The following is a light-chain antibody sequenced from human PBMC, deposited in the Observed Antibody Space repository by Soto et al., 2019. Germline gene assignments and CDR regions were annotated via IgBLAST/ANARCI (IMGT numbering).Light chain of an antibody. Sequence: QSVLTQPPSVSGAPGQRVTISCTGSSSNIGAGYDVHWYQQLPGTAPKLLIYGNSNRPSGVPDRFSGSKSGTSASLAITGLQAEDEADYYCQYYERSLSGYVVFGGGTQLTVL. V-gene: IGLV1-40*01. J-gene: IGLJ2*01. CDR1: SSNIGAGYD. CDR2: GNS. CDR3: QYYERSLSGYVV.